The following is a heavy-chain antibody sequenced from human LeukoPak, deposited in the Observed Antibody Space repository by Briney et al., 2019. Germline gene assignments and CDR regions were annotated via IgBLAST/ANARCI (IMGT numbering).Heavy chain of an antibody. D-gene: IGHD3-22*01. Sequence: SETLSLNCTVSGGSISSYYWSWIRQPPGKGLEWIGYIYYSGSTNYNPSLKSRVTIAVDTSKNQFSLKLSSVTAAGTAVYYCARSHMRDSRGYFPWGQGTLVTVPS. J-gene: IGHJ5*02. CDR1: GGSISSYY. CDR2: IYYSGST. CDR3: ARSHMRDSRGYFP. V-gene: IGHV4-59*01.